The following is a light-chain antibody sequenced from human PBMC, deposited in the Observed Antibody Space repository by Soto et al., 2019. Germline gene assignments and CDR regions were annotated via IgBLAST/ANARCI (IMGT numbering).Light chain of an antibody. CDR3: SSRGRNSPHV. V-gene: IGLV2-8*01. Sequence: QSVLTQPPSASGSPGQSVAISCTGTTGDIGNYNFVSWYQQHPGKAPKLLIFEVNKRPTGVPVPFPGSKSGNAASLTVSGRHAADGADHYCSSRGRNSPHVFWPGSKCAVL. J-gene: IGLJ1*01. CDR1: TGDIGNYNF. CDR2: EVN.